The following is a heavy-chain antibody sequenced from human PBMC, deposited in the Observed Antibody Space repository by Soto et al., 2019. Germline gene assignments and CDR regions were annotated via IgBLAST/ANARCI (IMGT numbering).Heavy chain of an antibody. CDR3: ARRLDRSRRPVFFAD. CDR2: VDYSGST. CDR1: GGSISGGTYY. J-gene: IGHJ4*02. Sequence: SETLSLTCIVSGGSISGGTYYWGLVRQPPGKGLEWIGSVDYSGSTYHNPSLKTRVTLSADTSKNHFSLKLTAVTAADTAVYFCARRLDRSRRPVFFADWGQGTLVTVSS. D-gene: IGHD6-13*01. V-gene: IGHV4-39*02.